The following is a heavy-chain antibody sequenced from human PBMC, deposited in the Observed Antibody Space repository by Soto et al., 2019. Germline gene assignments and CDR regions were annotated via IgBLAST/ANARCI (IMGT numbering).Heavy chain of an antibody. V-gene: IGHV1-69*01. Sequence: QVQLVQSGAEVKKPGSSVKVSCKASGGTFSSYAISWVRQAPGQGLEWMGGIIHIFGTANYAHKFQGRVTITADEATSRAYMELSSLRSEDTAVYYCARWSIRGITIFGAPQSHYYCGMDVWGQGTTVTVS. CDR2: IIHIFGTA. J-gene: IGHJ6*02. D-gene: IGHD3-3*01. CDR3: ARWSIRGITIFGAPQSHYYCGMDV. CDR1: GGTFSSYA.